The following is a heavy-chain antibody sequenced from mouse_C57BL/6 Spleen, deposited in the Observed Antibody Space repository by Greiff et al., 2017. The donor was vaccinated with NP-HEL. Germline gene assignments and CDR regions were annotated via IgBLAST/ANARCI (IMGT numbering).Heavy chain of an antibody. D-gene: IGHD1-1*01. CDR3: AREGAYYGSSPWFAY. J-gene: IGHJ3*01. Sequence: EVKLMESGPGLVKPSQSLSLTCSVPGYSITSGYYWNWIRQFPGNKLEWMGYISYDGSNNYNPSLKNRISITRDTSTNQFFLKLNSVTTEDTATYYCAREGAYYGSSPWFAYWGQGTLVTVSA. CDR1: GYSITSGYY. CDR2: ISYDGSN. V-gene: IGHV3-6*01.